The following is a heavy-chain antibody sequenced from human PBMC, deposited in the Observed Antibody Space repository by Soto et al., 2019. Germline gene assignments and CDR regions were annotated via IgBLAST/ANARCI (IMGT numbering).Heavy chain of an antibody. V-gene: IGHV1-46*01. CDR1: GYTFTSYY. J-gene: IGHJ1*01. Sequence: ASVKVSCKASGYTFTSYYMHWVRQAPGQGLEWMGIINPSGGSTSYAQKFQGRVTMTRDTSTSTVYMELSSLRSDDTAVYYCAIDVSTTFTEDGAEYFQHWGQDTLVTVSS. CDR3: AIDVSTTFTEDGAEYFQH. CDR2: INPSGGST.